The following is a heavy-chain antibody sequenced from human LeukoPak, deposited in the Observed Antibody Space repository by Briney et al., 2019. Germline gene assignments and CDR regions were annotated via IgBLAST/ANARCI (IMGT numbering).Heavy chain of an antibody. J-gene: IGHJ3*02. CDR2: IRYDGSNK. CDR1: GFTFSSYG. D-gene: IGHD3-10*01. Sequence: GGSLRLSCAASGFTFSSYGVHWVRQAPGKGLEWVAFIRYDGSNKYYADSVKGRFTISRDNSKNTLYLQMNSLRAEDTAVYYCAKGFSLWFGELSLDIWGQGTMVTVSS. CDR3: AKGFSLWFGELSLDI. V-gene: IGHV3-30*02.